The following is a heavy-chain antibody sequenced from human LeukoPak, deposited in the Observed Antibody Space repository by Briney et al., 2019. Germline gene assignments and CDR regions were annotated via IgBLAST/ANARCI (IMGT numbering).Heavy chain of an antibody. D-gene: IGHD5-18*01. CDR2: IYYSGST. J-gene: IGHJ6*02. CDR3: ARGGYSYGYYGMDV. Sequence: PSEALSLTCTVSGGSISRYYWSWIRQPPGKGLEWIGYIYYSGSTNYNPSLKSRVTISVDTSKNQFSLKLSSVTAADTAVYYCARGGYSYGYYGMDVWGQGTTVTVSS. V-gene: IGHV4-59*01. CDR1: GGSISRYY.